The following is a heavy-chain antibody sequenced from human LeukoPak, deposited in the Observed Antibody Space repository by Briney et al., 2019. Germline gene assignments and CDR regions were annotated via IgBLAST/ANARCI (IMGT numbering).Heavy chain of an antibody. D-gene: IGHD6-19*01. V-gene: IGHV4-4*07. CDR2: TYTSGST. CDR1: GGSISGLS. Sequence: SETLSLTCTVPGGSISGLSWNWIRQPAGKGLEWIGRTYTSGSTKYNPSLKSRVAMSVDTSRNQFSLKLRSVTAADTAVYYCARASSGEYYYFDFWGQGALVTVSS. CDR3: ARASSGEYYYFDF. J-gene: IGHJ4*02.